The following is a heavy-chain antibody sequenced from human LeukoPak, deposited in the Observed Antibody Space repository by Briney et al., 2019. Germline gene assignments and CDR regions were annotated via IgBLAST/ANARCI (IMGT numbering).Heavy chain of an antibody. CDR1: GFTFTNAW. Sequence: GGSLRLSCAASGFTFTNAWMSWVRQAPGKGLGWVGRIKNKIDGGTAEYAAPVKGRFTISRDDSKNTLYLQMNSLKTEDTAVYYCATDEVDTYYYETSAYYRFDYWGQGTLVTVSS. V-gene: IGHV3-15*01. J-gene: IGHJ4*02. CDR2: IKNKIDGGTA. CDR3: ATDEVDTYYYETSAYYRFDY. D-gene: IGHD3-22*01.